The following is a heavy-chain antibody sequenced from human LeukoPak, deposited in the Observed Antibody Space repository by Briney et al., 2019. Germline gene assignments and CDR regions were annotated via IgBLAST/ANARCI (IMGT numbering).Heavy chain of an antibody. V-gene: IGHV3-48*03. Sequence: GGSLRLSCAASGFTFSSYEMNWVRQAPGKGLEWVSYISSSGSTIYYADSVKGRFTISRDNAKNSLYLQMNSLRAEDTAAYYCARDLLNYYDSSGYYTYYYGMDVWGQGTTVTVSS. CDR3: ARDLLNYYDSSGYYTYYYGMDV. CDR1: GFTFSSYE. D-gene: IGHD3-22*01. J-gene: IGHJ6*02. CDR2: ISSSGSTI.